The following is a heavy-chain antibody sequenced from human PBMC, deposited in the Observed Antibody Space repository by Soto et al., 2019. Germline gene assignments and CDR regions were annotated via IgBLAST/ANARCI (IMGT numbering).Heavy chain of an antibody. V-gene: IGHV3-23*01. Sequence: EVQLLESGGGLVQPGGSLRLSCAASGFTFSSSAMSWVRQAPGKGLEWVSAIRGTNGNTHYAESVKGRLTISRDTYKNTLYLQMNFLRVEDTAVYYCAKCTVDTIVTSGWCNGLDPWGQGTLVIVSS. D-gene: IGHD6-19*01. CDR2: IRGTNGNT. J-gene: IGHJ5*02. CDR3: AKCTVDTIVTSGWCNGLDP. CDR1: GFTFSSSA.